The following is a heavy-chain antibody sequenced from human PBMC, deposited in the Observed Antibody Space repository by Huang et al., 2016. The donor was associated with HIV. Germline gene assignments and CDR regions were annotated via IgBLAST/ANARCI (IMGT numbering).Heavy chain of an antibody. CDR2: IYYRGST. D-gene: IGHD1-26*01. V-gene: IGHV4-59*01. Sequence: QVQLQASGPGLVKPSETLSLTCTVSGGSISSSYWSWIRRPPGKGLGWLGHIYYRGSTNYNPSLESRVTISVDTSKNQFSLKLSSVTSADTAVYYCARADFSGDYLWYYYGLDLWGQGTTVTVSS. J-gene: IGHJ6*02. CDR1: GGSISSSY. CDR3: ARADFSGDYLWYYYGLDL.